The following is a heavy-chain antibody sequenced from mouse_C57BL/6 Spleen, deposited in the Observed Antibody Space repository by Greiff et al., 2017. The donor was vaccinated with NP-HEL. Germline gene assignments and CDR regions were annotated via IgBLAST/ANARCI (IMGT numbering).Heavy chain of an antibody. J-gene: IGHJ3*01. CDR2: INPSTGGT. CDR1: GYSFTGYY. Sequence: VQLQQSGPELVKPGASVKISCKASGYSFTGYYMNWVKQSPEKSLEWIGEINPSTGGTTYNQKFKAKATLTVDKSSSTAYMQLKSLTSEDAAVYYCARSELRAWCAYWGQGTLVTVSA. V-gene: IGHV1-42*01. D-gene: IGHD1-1*01. CDR3: ARSELRAWCAY.